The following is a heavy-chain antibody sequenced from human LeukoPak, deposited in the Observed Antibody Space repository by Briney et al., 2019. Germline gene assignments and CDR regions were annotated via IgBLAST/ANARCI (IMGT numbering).Heavy chain of an antibody. V-gene: IGHV3-48*03. CDR3: ARGGYYDSSGYYYVGYFHH. CDR2: ISFSGSTI. Sequence: GGSLRLSCAASGFTFSSYEMNWVRQAPGKGLDWVSYISFSGSTIYYADSVKGRFTISRDNAKNSLYVQMNSLRAEDTAVYYCARGGYYDSSGYYYVGYFHHWGQGTLVTVSS. CDR1: GFTFSSYE. J-gene: IGHJ1*01. D-gene: IGHD3-22*01.